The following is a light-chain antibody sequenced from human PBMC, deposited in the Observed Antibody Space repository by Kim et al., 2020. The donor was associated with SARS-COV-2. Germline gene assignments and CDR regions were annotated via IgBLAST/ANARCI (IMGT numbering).Light chain of an antibody. CDR2: DVS. CDR1: SSDVGAYKY. J-gene: IGLJ2*01. V-gene: IGLV2-11*03. Sequence: GQSVTISCTGTSSDVGAYKYVSWYQQPPGKAPKVIISDVSKRPSGVPDRFSGSKSGNTASLTISGLQAEDEADYYCSSYAGRNIVVFGGGTQLTVL. CDR3: SSYAGRNIVV.